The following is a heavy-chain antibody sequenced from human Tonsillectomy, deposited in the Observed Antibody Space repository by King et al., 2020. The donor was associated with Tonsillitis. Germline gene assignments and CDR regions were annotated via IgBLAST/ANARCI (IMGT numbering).Heavy chain of an antibody. Sequence: HVQLVESGGGVVQPGRSLRLSCAASGFTFSGYGMHWVRQAPGKGLEWVAVISYDGSNKYYGDSVKGRFTISRDNSKKTLYLQMNSLRGEDTAVYYCAKLAAVRDPPLFDYWGQGTRVTVSS. D-gene: IGHD3-10*01. J-gene: IGHJ4*02. CDR1: GFTFSGYG. V-gene: IGHV3-30*18. CDR3: AKLAAVRDPPLFDY. CDR2: ISYDGSNK.